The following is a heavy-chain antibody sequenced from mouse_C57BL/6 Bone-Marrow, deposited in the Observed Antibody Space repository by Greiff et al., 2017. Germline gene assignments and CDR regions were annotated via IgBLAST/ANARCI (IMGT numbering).Heavy chain of an antibody. Sequence: VQLQQSGPELVKPGASVKISCKASGYAFSSSWMNWVKQRPGKGLEWIGRIYPGDGDTNYNGKFKGKATLTADKSSSTAYMQLSSLTSEDSAVYFCAREFYYDYDQAWFAYWGQGTLVTVSA. V-gene: IGHV1-82*01. D-gene: IGHD2-4*01. CDR2: IYPGDGDT. CDR1: GYAFSSSW. CDR3: AREFYYDYDQAWFAY. J-gene: IGHJ3*01.